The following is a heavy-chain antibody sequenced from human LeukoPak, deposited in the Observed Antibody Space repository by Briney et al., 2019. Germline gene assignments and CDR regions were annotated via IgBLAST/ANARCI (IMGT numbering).Heavy chain of an antibody. D-gene: IGHD3-22*01. J-gene: IGHJ1*01. CDR2: ISGSGGST. V-gene: IGHV3-23*01. Sequence: PGGSLRLSCAASGFTFSSYAMSWVRQAPGKGLEWVSAISGSGGSTYYADSVKGRFTISRDNAKNSLYLQMTSLRAEDTAVYYCARDLRGYPYWGQGTLVTVSS. CDR3: ARDLRGYPY. CDR1: GFTFSSYA.